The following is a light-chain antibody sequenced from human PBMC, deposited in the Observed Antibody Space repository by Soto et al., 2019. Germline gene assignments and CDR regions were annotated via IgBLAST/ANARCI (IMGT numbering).Light chain of an antibody. CDR3: QSYDSSLSGSEV. CDR1: SSNIGAGHD. V-gene: IGLV1-40*01. CDR2: GNS. Sequence: QTVVTQPPSVSGAPGQRVTISCTGSSSNIGAGHDVHWYQHLPGTAPKLLIYGNSNRPSGVPDRFSGSKSGPSASLAITGLQAEDEADYDCQSYDSSLSGSEVFGTGTKLTVL. J-gene: IGLJ1*01.